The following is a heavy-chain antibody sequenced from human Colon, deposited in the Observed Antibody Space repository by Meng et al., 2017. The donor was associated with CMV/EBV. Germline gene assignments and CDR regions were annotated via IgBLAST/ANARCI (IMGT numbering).Heavy chain of an antibody. D-gene: IGHD2-21*02. J-gene: IGHJ2*01. V-gene: IGHV3-21*01. CDR2: ISSSSSYI. CDR3: ARQRDPSYFDL. Sequence: GGSLRLSCAASGFTFSSYSMNWVRRAPGKGLEWISCISSSSSYIYYANSVKGRFTISRDNAKNSLYLQMNGLRAEDTAVYYCARQRDPSYFDLWGLGTLVTVSS. CDR1: GFTFSSYS.